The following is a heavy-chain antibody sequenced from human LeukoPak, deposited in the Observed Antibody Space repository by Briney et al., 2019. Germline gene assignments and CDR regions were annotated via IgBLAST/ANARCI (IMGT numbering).Heavy chain of an antibody. CDR2: IYYSGST. J-gene: IGHJ4*02. CDR3: ARAPRPSRVDY. V-gene: IGHV4-39*01. D-gene: IGHD6-6*01. Sequence: SETLSLTCAVYGGSFSSYYWGWIRQPPGKGLEWIGSIYYSGSTYYNPSLKSRVTISVDTSKNQFSLKLSSVTAADTAVYYCARAPRPSRVDYWGQGTLVTVSS. CDR1: GGSFSSYY.